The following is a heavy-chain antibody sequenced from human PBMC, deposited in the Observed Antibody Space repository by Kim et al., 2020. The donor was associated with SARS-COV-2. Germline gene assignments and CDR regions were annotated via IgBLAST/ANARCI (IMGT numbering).Heavy chain of an antibody. Sequence: GGSLRLSCAASGFTFSGSAMNWVRQAPGKGLEWVGRIRSKANSYATAYAASVKGRFTISRDDSKNTAYLQMNSRKTEDTAVYYCTRRGSSWYGADLDYWGEGALVTVSS. CDR2: IRSKANSYAT. J-gene: IGHJ4*02. CDR3: TRRGSSWYGADLDY. V-gene: IGHV3-73*01. CDR1: GFTFSGSA. D-gene: IGHD6-13*01.